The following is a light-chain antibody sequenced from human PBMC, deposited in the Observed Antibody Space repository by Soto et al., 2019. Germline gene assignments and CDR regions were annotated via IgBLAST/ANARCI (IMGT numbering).Light chain of an antibody. J-gene: IGKJ3*01. Sequence: DIQMTQSPSSLSASVGDRVTITCRASQGINHYLAWFQQKPGKVPKLLIYATSTLQSGVPSRFSGSGFGTDSTLTISSLQPEDVATYYCQKHNSAPLFFGPGTKVDIK. CDR2: ATS. V-gene: IGKV1-27*01. CDR1: QGINHY. CDR3: QKHNSAPLF.